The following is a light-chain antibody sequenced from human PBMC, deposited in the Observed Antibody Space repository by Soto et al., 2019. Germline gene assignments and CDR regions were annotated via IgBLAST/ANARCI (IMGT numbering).Light chain of an antibody. CDR2: GAS. Sequence: EIVMTQSPAILSMSPGERATLSCRASQNVGTSLAWYQQIPGQAPRLLIYGASTRATSIPARFSGSGSGTEFTLTISSPQSEDFAVYYCQQYNNRPPMYTFGQGTKLEIK. J-gene: IGKJ2*01. CDR3: QQYNNRPPMYT. CDR1: QNVGTS. V-gene: IGKV3-15*01.